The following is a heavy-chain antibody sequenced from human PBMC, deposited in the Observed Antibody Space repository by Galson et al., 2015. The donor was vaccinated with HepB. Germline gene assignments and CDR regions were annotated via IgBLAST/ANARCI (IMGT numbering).Heavy chain of an antibody. Sequence: SETLSLTCTVSGGSISSYYWSWIRQPAGKGLEWIGRIYTSGSTNYNPSLKSRVTMSVDTSKNQFSLKLSSVTAADTAVYYCALGFWGYSSSWYAEEGPLRYWGQGTLVTVSS. J-gene: IGHJ4*02. CDR3: ALGFWGYSSSWYAEEGPLRY. D-gene: IGHD6-13*01. V-gene: IGHV4-4*07. CDR1: GGSISSYY. CDR2: IYTSGST.